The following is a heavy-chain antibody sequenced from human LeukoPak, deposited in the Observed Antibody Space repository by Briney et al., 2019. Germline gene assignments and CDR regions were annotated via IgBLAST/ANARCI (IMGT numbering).Heavy chain of an antibody. J-gene: IGHJ4*02. Sequence: GGSLRLSCAVSGFTFSSYSMNWVRRAPGKGLEWVSYIGSSVSTRYYADSVKGRFTISRDNGRHSLYLQMNSLRAEDTAVYYCAREGSDFWSGYSKGYFDYWGQGTLVTVSS. CDR2: IGSSVSTR. V-gene: IGHV3-48*01. CDR3: AREGSDFWSGYSKGYFDY. CDR1: GFTFSSYS. D-gene: IGHD3-3*01.